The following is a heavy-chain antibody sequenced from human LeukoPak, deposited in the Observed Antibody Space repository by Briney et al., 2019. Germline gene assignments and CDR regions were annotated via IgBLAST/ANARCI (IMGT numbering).Heavy chain of an antibody. V-gene: IGHV4-30-2*01. J-gene: IGHJ4*02. D-gene: IGHD4-17*01. CDR2: IYRSGST. CDR1: GGSISSGGYS. Sequence: PSQTLSLTCAVSGGSISSGGYSWSWIRQPPGKGLEWIGYIYRSGSTYYNPSLKSRVTISVDRSKNQFSLKLSSVTAADTAVYYCASTYGDLPPDYWGQGTLVTVSS. CDR3: ASTYGDLPPDY.